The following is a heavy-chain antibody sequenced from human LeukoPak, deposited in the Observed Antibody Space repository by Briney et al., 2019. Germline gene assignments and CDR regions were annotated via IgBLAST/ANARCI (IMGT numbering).Heavy chain of an antibody. Sequence: ASVKVSCKASGYTFTSYDISWVRQAPGQGLEWMGWISAYNGNTNYAQKLQGRVTMTTDTSTSTAYMELRSLRSDDTAVYYCARVRRMVRGVTVTDRVNFDYWGQGTLVTVSS. J-gene: IGHJ4*02. D-gene: IGHD3-10*01. CDR2: ISAYNGNT. CDR3: ARVRRMVRGVTVTDRVNFDY. V-gene: IGHV1-18*01. CDR1: GYTFTSYD.